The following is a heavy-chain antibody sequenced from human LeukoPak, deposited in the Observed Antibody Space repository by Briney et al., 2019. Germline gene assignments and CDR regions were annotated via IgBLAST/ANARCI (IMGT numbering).Heavy chain of an antibody. J-gene: IGHJ6*03. D-gene: IGHD6-13*01. CDR1: GGTFSGYY. Sequence: PSETLSLTCAVYGGTFSGYYWSWIRQPPGKGLEWIGEINHSGTTNYNPSLKSRVTISIDTSKNQFSLKLSSVTAADTGVYYCASSGGCSSSLWYYYMDVWGKGTTVTVSS. V-gene: IGHV4-34*01. CDR3: ASSGGCSSSLWYYYMDV. CDR2: INHSGTT.